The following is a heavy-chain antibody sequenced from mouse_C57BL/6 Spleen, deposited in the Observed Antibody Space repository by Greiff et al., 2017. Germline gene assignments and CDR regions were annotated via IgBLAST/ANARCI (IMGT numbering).Heavy chain of an antibody. CDR2: IWSGGST. Sequence: VQLQQSGPGLVQPSQTLSITCTVSGFSLTSYGVHWVRQSPGKGLEWLGVIWSGGSTDYNAAFISSLSISKDNTKGQFFFKMNSLQADDTAIYYCARGRVIATVVDYWGQGATLTVSS. D-gene: IGHD1-1*01. V-gene: IGHV2-2*01. J-gene: IGHJ2*01. CDR3: ARGRVIATVVDY. CDR1: GFSLTSYG.